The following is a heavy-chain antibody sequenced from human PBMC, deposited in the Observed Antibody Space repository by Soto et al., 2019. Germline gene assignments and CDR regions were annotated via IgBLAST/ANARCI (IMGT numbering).Heavy chain of an antibody. D-gene: IGHD2-21*02. CDR1: GGTFNKFA. CDR2: IIPVFRSA. J-gene: IGHJ6*02. Sequence: GASVKVSCKASGGTFNKFAFSWVRQAPGQGFEWMGGIIPVFRSANYAQRFRGRITITADEYTSTVYLYLNDLRSYDTAVYYCARRYCASDNCPLFYYFVDLWGLGTTVTVSS. V-gene: IGHV1-69*13. CDR3: ARRYCASDNCPLFYYFVDL.